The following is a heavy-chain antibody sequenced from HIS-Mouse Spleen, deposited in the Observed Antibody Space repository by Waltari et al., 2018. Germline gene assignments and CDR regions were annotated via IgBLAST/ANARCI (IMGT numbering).Heavy chain of an antibody. J-gene: IGHJ4*02. Sequence: EVQLVESGGGLVKPGGSLRLSCAASGFTFSSYSRNGVRQAPGKGLEWVSSISSSSSYIYYADSVKGRFTISRDNAKNSLYLQMNSLRAEDTAVYYCARDHGMVYFDYWGQGTLVTVSS. CDR2: ISSSSSYI. CDR3: ARDHGMVYFDY. CDR1: GFTFSSYS. D-gene: IGHD2-8*01. V-gene: IGHV3-21*01.